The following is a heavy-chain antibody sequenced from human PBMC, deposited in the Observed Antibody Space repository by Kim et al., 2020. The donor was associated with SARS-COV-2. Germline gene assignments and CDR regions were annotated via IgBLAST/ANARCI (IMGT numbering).Heavy chain of an antibody. Sequence: SETLSLTCTVSGGSISSYYWSWIRQPPGKGLEWIGYIYYSGSTNYNPSLKSRVTISVDTSKNQFSLKLSSVTAADTAVYYCARDAGAAAYYYYGMDVWGQGTTVTVSS. D-gene: IGHD6-13*01. CDR1: GGSISSYY. V-gene: IGHV4-59*13. CDR3: ARDAGAAAYYYYGMDV. CDR2: IYYSGST. J-gene: IGHJ6*02.